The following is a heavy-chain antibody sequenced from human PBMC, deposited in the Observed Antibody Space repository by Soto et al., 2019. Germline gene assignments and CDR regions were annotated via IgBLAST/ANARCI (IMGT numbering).Heavy chain of an antibody. J-gene: IGHJ6*03. CDR2: IYYSGST. D-gene: IGHD6-19*01. V-gene: IGHV4-59*01. CDR1: GGSISSYH. CDR3: ARGRYSSGWYHGYYYYYMDV. Sequence: SETLSLTCTVSGGSISSYHWSWIRQPPGKGLEWIGYIYYSGSTNYNPSLKSRVTVSVDTSKNQFSLKLSSVTAADTAVYYCARGRYSSGWYHGYYYYYMDVWGKGTTVTVSS.